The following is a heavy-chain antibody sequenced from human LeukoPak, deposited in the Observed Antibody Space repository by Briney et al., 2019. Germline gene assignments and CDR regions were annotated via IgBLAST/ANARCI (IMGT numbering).Heavy chain of an antibody. D-gene: IGHD1-26*01. Sequence: GGSLRLSCAASGFTVSSNYMSWVRQAPGKGLEWVSVIYSGGSTYYADSVKGRFTISRDNSKNTLYLQMNSLGAEDTAVYYCARDPHSGSYSSGLFDYWGQGTLVTVSS. CDR1: GFTVSSNY. J-gene: IGHJ4*02. CDR2: IYSGGST. V-gene: IGHV3-66*01. CDR3: ARDPHSGSYSSGLFDY.